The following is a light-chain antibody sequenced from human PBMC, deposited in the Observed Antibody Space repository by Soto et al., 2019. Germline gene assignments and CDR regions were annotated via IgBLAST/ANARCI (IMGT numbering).Light chain of an antibody. V-gene: IGLV2-14*01. CDR2: EVS. J-gene: IGLJ3*02. CDR1: RSDVGGYNY. Sequence: QSALTQPASVSGSPGQSITISCAGTRSDVGGYNYVSWYQQHPGKAPKLMIYEVSNRPSGVSNRFSGSKSGSTASLTISGLQAEDEADYYCTSYTGSSTPWVFGGGTKPTVL. CDR3: TSYTGSSTPWV.